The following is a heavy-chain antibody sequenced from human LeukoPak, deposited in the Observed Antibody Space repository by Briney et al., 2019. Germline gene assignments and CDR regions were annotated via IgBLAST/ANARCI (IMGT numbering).Heavy chain of an antibody. CDR3: ARVKWRNDVFDI. D-gene: IGHD1-26*01. V-gene: IGHV1-8*01. CDR2: MNPNSGNT. Sequence: ASVKVSCKASGYTFTSYDINWVRQATGQGLEWMGWMNPNSGNTGYAQKFQGRVTMTRNTSISTAYMELSSLRSEDTAVYYCARVKWRNDVFDIWGQGTMVTVSS. CDR1: GYTFTSYD. J-gene: IGHJ3*02.